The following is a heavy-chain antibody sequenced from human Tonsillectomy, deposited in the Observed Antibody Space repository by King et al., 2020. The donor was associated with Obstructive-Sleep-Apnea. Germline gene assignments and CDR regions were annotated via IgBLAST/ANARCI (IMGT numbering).Heavy chain of an antibody. CDR2: IFYSGST. J-gene: IGHJ4*02. Sequence: LQLQESGPGLVEPSETLSLTCTVSGGSISSYYWSWIRQPPGKGLEWIGYIFYSGSTKYNPSLKSRVTISVDTSKNQFSLKLNSVTAADTAVYYCARNPTGHHYGYGYFDYWGQGTLVTVSS. CDR1: GGSISSYY. V-gene: IGHV4-59*08. CDR3: ARNPTGHHYGYGYFDY. D-gene: IGHD5-18*01.